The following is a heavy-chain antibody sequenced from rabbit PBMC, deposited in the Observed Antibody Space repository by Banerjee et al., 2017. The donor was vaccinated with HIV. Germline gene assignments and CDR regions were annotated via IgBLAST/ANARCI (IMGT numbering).Heavy chain of an antibody. V-gene: IGHV1S40*01. CDR2: IYAGSNGNT. J-gene: IGHJ3*01. D-gene: IGHD8-1*01. Sequence: QSLEESGGDLVKPGASLTLTCTASGFSFSGGYDMCWVRQAPGKGLEWIACIYAGSNGNTYYASWAKGRFTISRTSSTTVTLQMTSLTAADTATYFCARGSTYYVNLWGQGTLVTVS. CDR1: GFSFSGGYD. CDR3: ARGSTYYVNL.